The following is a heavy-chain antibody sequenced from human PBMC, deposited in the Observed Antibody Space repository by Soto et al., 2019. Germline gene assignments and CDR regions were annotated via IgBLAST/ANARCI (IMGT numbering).Heavy chain of an antibody. CDR3: ARDLGLLKSMFDY. CDR2: ISVSGDNI. Sequence: PGGSLRLSCLASGFSFNSFSMNWIRRAPGRGLEWVASISVSGDNIYYGDSMQGRFTISRDNSKRSVFLDLNSLRVEDTAVYYCARDLGLLKSMFDYWGQGTMVTV. CDR1: GFSFNSFS. J-gene: IGHJ4*02. D-gene: IGHD2-8*01. V-gene: IGHV3-21*01.